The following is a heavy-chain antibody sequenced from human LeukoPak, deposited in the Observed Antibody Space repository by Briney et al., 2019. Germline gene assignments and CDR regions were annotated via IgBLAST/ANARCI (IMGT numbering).Heavy chain of an antibody. Sequence: SETLSLTCTVSGGSISVTNYYWSWIRQPPGKGLEWIGYIYYSGSTNYNPSLKSRVTISVDTSKNQFSLKLSSVTAADTAVYYCARGGDSSGYYYPVFDYWGQGTLVTVSS. CDR1: GGSISVTNYY. J-gene: IGHJ4*02. D-gene: IGHD3-22*01. CDR3: ARGGDSSGYYYPVFDY. CDR2: IYYSGST. V-gene: IGHV4-61*01.